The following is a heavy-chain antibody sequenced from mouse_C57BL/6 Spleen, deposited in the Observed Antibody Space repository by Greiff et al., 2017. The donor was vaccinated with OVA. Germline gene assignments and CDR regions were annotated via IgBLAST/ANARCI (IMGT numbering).Heavy chain of an antibody. Sequence: EVQGVESGGGLVQPGGSLKLSCAASGFTFSDYYMYWVRQTPEKRLEWVAYISNGGGSTYYPDTVKGRFTISRDNAKNTLYLQMSRLNSEDTAMYYCARQGNYGIYFDYWGQGTTLTVSS. CDR2: ISNGGGST. CDR3: ARQGNYGIYFDY. J-gene: IGHJ2*01. CDR1: GFTFSDYY. V-gene: IGHV5-12*01. D-gene: IGHD2-1*01.